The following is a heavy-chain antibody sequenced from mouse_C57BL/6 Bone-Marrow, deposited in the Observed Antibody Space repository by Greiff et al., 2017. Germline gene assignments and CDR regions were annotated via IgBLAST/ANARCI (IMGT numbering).Heavy chain of an antibody. CDR3: TKYCSSPFAY. V-gene: IGHV1-15*01. J-gene: IGHJ3*01. D-gene: IGHD1-1*01. Sequence: QVQLQQSGAELVRPGASVTLSCKASGYTFTDYEMHWVKQTPVHGLEWIGAIDPETGGTAYNQKFKGKAILTADKSASTAYMELRSLTSDDAAVYYCTKYCSSPFAYGGQGTLVTVSA. CDR2: IDPETGGT. CDR1: GYTFTDYE.